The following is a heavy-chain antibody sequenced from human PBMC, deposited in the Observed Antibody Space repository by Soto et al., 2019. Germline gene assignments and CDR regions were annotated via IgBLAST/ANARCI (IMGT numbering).Heavy chain of an antibody. CDR3: ARYFRGSGRYFFDY. CDR2: INQDGGGT. J-gene: IGHJ4*02. Sequence: GGSLRLSCVASGSTFSSSFMGWVRQAPGKGLEWVANINQDGGGTYYVDSVEGRFTISRDNAKDSLYLQMKSLRGEDTAVYYCARYFRGSGRYFFDYWGQGTLVTVSS. CDR1: GSTFSSSF. V-gene: IGHV3-7*03. D-gene: IGHD6-19*01.